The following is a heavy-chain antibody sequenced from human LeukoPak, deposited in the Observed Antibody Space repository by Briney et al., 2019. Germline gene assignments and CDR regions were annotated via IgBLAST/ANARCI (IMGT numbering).Heavy chain of an antibody. CDR3: AKDATYFTFWNSFYIDY. D-gene: IGHD3-3*01. Sequence: PGGSLRLSCTASGFTFSNYAMSWVRQAPGKGLEWVSTISGNGGSTYYADSVKGRLTISRDNSKNTLYLLMNGLRAEDTAVYFCAKDATYFTFWNSFYIDYWGQGTLVTVSS. V-gene: IGHV3-23*01. CDR1: GFTFSNYA. J-gene: IGHJ4*02. CDR2: ISGNGGST.